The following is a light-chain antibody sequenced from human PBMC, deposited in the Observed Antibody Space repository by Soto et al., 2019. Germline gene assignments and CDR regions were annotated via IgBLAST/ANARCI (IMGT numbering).Light chain of an antibody. J-gene: IGKJ1*01. CDR1: QSVSNN. V-gene: IGKV3D-15*03. CDR2: GAS. CDR3: QQYTNWPKT. Sequence: DIVLTHSPDTLSLSPGNRSTLSCRASQSVSNNYLAWYQQKPGQAPRLLIYGASNRATGIPDRFSGSGSGTDFTLTISILQSEDFAVYYCQQYTNWPKTFGQGTKVDIK.